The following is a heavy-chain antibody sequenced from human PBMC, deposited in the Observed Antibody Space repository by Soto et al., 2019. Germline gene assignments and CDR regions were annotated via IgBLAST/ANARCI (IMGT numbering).Heavy chain of an antibody. D-gene: IGHD3-22*01. CDR1: GYTFTSYA. CDR2: INAGNGNT. V-gene: IGHV1-3*01. CDR3: ARVWARYYDSNGPAGY. Sequence: ASVKVSCKASGYTFTSYAMHWVRQAPGQRLEWMGWINAGNGNTKYSQKFQGRVTITRDTSASTAYMELSSLRSEDTAVYYCARVWARYYDSNGPAGYWGQGTLVTVSS. J-gene: IGHJ4*02.